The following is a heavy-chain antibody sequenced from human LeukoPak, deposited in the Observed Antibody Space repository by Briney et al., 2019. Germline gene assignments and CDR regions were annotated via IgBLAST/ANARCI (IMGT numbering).Heavy chain of an antibody. V-gene: IGHV3-21*01. CDR2: ISSSSSYI. J-gene: IGHJ4*02. CDR3: AKSLGDITIFGVVKKYYFDY. CDR1: GFTFSSYS. D-gene: IGHD3-3*01. Sequence: TGGSLRLSCAASGFTFSSYSMNWVRQAPGKGLEWVSSISSSSSYIYYADSVKGRFTISRDNAKNSLYLQMNSLRAEDTAVYYCAKSLGDITIFGVVKKYYFDYWGQGTLVTVSS.